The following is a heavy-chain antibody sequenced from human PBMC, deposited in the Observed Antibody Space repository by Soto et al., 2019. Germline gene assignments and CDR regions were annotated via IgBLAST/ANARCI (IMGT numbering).Heavy chain of an antibody. V-gene: IGHV4-31*01. Sequence: QVQLQESGPGLVKASQTLSLICSVSGESISSGGYYWSWIRHHPGKGLEWIGYIYDSESAYYNPSLKSLVTISMYTSKNHFAMKLSSVTAADTAVYYCARASSSSSAADYWCQGTLITVSS. J-gene: IGHJ4*02. CDR1: GESISSGGYY. D-gene: IGHD6-6*01. CDR3: ARASSSSSAADY. CDR2: IYDSESA.